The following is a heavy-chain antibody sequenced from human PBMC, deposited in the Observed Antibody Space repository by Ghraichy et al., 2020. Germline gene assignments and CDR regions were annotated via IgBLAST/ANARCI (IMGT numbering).Heavy chain of an antibody. CDR1: GLMFSPNT. Sequence: CVASGLMFSPNTMNWVRQAPGKELEWVSSISSSTRYIYYADSVKGRFTISRDNAQNSLYLQMNSLRAEDTAVYYCSRGGGAGTPVLYHMDVWGLGTTVTVSS. CDR2: ISSSTRYI. J-gene: IGHJ6*01. CDR3: SRGGGAGTPVLYHMDV. D-gene: IGHD6-19*01. V-gene: IGHV3-21*01.